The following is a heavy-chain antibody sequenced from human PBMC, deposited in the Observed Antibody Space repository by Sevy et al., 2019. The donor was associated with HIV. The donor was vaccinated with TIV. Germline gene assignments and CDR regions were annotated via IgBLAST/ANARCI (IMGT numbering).Heavy chain of an antibody. D-gene: IGHD2-15*01. V-gene: IGHV3-15*01. Sequence: GGSLRLSCAASGFTFSNAWMSWVRQSPGKGLKWVGRIRSKAGGGTTDYATIVKGKFTSSRDDSRDILYLQLNSLETEDTAVYYCTTDHRRDGIVVVPFEYWGQGTLVTVSS. CDR2: IRSKAGGGTT. CDR1: GFTFSNAW. J-gene: IGHJ4*02. CDR3: TTDHRRDGIVVVPFEY.